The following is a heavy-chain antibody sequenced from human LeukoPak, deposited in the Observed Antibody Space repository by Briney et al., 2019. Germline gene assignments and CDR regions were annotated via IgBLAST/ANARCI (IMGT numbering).Heavy chain of an antibody. V-gene: IGHV4-59*01. CDR3: ARGPNSSGFSYFDY. D-gene: IGHD3-22*01. CDR1: GGSISSYY. Sequence: SETLSLTCTVSGGSISSYYWSWIRQPPGKGLEWIGYIYYSGSTSYNPSLKSRVTISVDTSKNQFSPKLSSVTAADTAVYHCARGPNSSGFSYFDYWGQGTLVTVSS. CDR2: IYYSGST. J-gene: IGHJ4*02.